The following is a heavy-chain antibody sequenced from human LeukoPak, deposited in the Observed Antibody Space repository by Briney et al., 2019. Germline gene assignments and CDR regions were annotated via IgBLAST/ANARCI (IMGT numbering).Heavy chain of an antibody. Sequence: GESLKISCKGSGYSFTSYWIGWVRQMPGKGLEWMGIIYPGDSDTRYSPSFQGQVTISADKSISTAYLQWSSLKASDTAMYYCARLDRSSSWYEGKDYWGQGTLVIVSS. CDR2: IYPGDSDT. V-gene: IGHV5-51*01. CDR1: GYSFTSYW. D-gene: IGHD6-13*01. CDR3: ARLDRSSSWYEGKDY. J-gene: IGHJ4*02.